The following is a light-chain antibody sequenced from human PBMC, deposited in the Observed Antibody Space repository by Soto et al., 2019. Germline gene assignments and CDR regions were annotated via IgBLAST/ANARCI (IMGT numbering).Light chain of an antibody. CDR1: SSNVGSYNL. CDR3: CSYAGSSTYV. V-gene: IGLV2-23*02. J-gene: IGLJ1*01. CDR2: EVN. Sequence: QSALTQPASVSGSPGQSITISCTGTSSNVGSYNLVSWYQQHPGKAPKLMIFEVNKRPSGVSNRFSGSKSGNTASLTISGLKVEDEADYYCCSYAGSSTYVFGTGTKLTVL.